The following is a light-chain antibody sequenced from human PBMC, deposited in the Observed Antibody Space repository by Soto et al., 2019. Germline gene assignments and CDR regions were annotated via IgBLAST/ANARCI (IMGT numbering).Light chain of an antibody. Sequence: DIQMTQSPSSLSASVGDIVTITCQASQDINKNLIWYQQKPGKAPKLLIYDASDLETGVPSRFSGSGSGTGFTFTISSLQPEDFATYYCQQYESLPLTFGHGTRLEIK. CDR2: DAS. J-gene: IGKJ5*01. CDR1: QDINKN. V-gene: IGKV1-33*01. CDR3: QQYESLPLT.